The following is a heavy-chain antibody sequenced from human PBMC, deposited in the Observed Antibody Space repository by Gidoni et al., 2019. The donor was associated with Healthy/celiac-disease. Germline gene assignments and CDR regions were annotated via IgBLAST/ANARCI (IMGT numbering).Heavy chain of an antibody. CDR3: ARVHPPGSHGDY. J-gene: IGHJ4*02. CDR2: INPNSGGT. CDR1: GYTFTGYY. Sequence: VQLVQSGAEVKKPGASVMVSCKASGYTFTGYYMHWVRQAPGQGLEWMGWINPNSGGTNNAQKFQGRVTMTRDTSISTAYMELSRLRSDDTAVYYCARVHPPGSHGDYWGQGTLVTVSS. D-gene: IGHD6-13*01. V-gene: IGHV1-2*02.